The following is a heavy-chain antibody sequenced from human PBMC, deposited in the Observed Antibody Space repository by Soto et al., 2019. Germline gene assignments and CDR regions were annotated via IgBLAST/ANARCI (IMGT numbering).Heavy chain of an antibody. V-gene: IGHV3-30-3*01. D-gene: IGHD3-22*01. J-gene: IGHJ4*02. CDR2: ISYDGSNK. Sequence: LRLSCAASGFTFSSYAMHWVRQAPGKGLEWVAVISYDGSNKYYADSVKGRFTISRDNSKNTLYLQMNSLRAEDTAVYYCARDTYYDSSGSDYWGQGTLVTVSS. CDR3: ARDTYYDSSGSDY. CDR1: GFTFSSYA.